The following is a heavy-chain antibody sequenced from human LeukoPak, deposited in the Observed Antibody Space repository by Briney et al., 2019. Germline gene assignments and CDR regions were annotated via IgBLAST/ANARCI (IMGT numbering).Heavy chain of an antibody. CDR2: ISSSSNYI. CDR1: GFTFSGYT. J-gene: IGHJ5*02. V-gene: IGHV3-21*01. CDR3: ASHSGSYH. Sequence: TPGGSLRLSCAASGFTFSGYTMNWVRQAPGKGLEWVSSISSSSNYIYYADSVKGRFTISRDNAKNSLYLQMNSLRAEDTAVYYCASHSGSYHWGQGTLVTVSS. D-gene: IGHD1-26*01.